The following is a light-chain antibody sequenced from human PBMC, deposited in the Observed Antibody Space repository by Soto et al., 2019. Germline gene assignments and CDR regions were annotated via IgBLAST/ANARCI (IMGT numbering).Light chain of an antibody. CDR1: QSVSSY. CDR3: QQRSNWPV. V-gene: IGKV3-11*01. CDR2: DAS. Sequence: EIVLTQSPATLSLSPGERATLSCRASQSVSSYLAWYQQKPGQAPRLLIYDASNRATGIPARFSGSGSGTDFTLTISSLEPEDFAVYYCQQRSNWPVFGQGTRLEIK. J-gene: IGKJ5*01.